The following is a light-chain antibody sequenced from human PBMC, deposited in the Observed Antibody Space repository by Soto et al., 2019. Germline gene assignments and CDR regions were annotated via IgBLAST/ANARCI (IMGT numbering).Light chain of an antibody. CDR2: GGS. J-gene: IGKJ2*01. CDR3: QQYGSSQYT. V-gene: IGKV3-20*01. Sequence: IVLTQSPGTLSLSPGERATLSCRASQSVSSSYLAWYQQKPGQSLRLVIYGGSTRAIGIPARFSGSGSGTDFTLTISRLEPEDFAIYYCQQYGSSQYTFGQGTKVEVK. CDR1: QSVSSSY.